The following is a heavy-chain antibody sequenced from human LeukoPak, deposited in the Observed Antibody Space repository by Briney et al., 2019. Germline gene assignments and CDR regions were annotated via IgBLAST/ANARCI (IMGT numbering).Heavy chain of an antibody. CDR1: GFTFSNYW. CDR2: IKQDGSEK. J-gene: IGHJ4*02. Sequence: GGSLRLSCAASGFTFSNYWMSWVRQAPGKGLEWVANIKQDGSEKYYVNSVKGRFTISRDNAKNSLYLQMNSLRAEDTAIYYCAREVDWNYEDYWGQGTLVTVSS. D-gene: IGHD1-7*01. V-gene: IGHV3-7*01. CDR3: AREVDWNYEDY.